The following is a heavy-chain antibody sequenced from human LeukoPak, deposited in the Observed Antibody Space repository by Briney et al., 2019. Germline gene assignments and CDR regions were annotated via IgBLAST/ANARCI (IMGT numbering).Heavy chain of an antibody. Sequence: TGGSLRLSCAASGFTFSSYAMSWVRQAPGKGLEWVSAISGSGGSTYYADSVKGRFTISRDNSKNTLYLQMNNLRAEDTAVYYCANVGYCSSTSCPTHFDYWGQGTLVTVSS. J-gene: IGHJ4*02. V-gene: IGHV3-23*01. CDR2: ISGSGGST. CDR1: GFTFSSYA. D-gene: IGHD2-2*01. CDR3: ANVGYCSSTSCPTHFDY.